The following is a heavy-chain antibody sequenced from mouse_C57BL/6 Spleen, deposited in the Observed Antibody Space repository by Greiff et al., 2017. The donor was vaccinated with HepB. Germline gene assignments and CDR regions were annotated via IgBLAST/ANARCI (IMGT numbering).Heavy chain of an antibody. J-gene: IGHJ3*01. CDR3: AREITTVVGPFAY. CDR2: ISYDGSN. CDR1: GYSITSGYY. D-gene: IGHD1-1*01. V-gene: IGHV3-6*01. Sequence: ESGPGLVKPSQSLSLTCSVTGYSITSGYYWNWIRQFPGNKLEWMGYISYDGSNNYNPSLKNRISITRDTSKNQFFLKLNSVTTEDTATYYCAREITTVVGPFAYWGQGTLVTVSA.